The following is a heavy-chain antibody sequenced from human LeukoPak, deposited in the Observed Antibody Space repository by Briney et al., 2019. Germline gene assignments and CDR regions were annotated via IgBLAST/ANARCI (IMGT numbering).Heavy chain of an antibody. CDR1: GGSVSRGGYY. J-gene: IGHJ5*02. CDR2: ISYSGNT. Sequence: SETLSLTCTVSGGSVSRGGYYWNWIRQHPAKGLEWIGYISYSGNTHYNPSLKSRVTISVDTSKNQFSLKLSSVTAADTAVYYCARAGGYCSGGSCYWFDPWGQGTLVTVSS. D-gene: IGHD2-15*01. CDR3: ARAGGYCSGGSCYWFDP. V-gene: IGHV4-31*03.